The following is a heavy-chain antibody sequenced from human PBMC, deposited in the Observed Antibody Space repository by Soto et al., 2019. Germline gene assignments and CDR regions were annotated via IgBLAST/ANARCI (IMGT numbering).Heavy chain of an antibody. J-gene: IGHJ5*02. V-gene: IGHV1-18*01. CDR2: ISTYSGDT. Sequence: QVHLVQSGVEVKTPGASVKVSCQASGYTFFTYDISWXRQAPGQGLEWMGWISTYSGDTKYAKKFQGKVTMTTDTSTTTAYLELRRLRSDDTAVYYXARHHGPTTSENWFDPWGQGTLVTVSS. D-gene: IGHD5-12*01. CDR3: ARHHGPTTSENWFDP. CDR1: GYTFFTYD.